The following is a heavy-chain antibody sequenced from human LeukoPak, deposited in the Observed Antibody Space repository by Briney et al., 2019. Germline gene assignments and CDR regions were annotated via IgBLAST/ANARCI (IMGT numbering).Heavy chain of an antibody. CDR3: ARELYYYDSSGYSY. D-gene: IGHD3-22*01. CDR1: GYTFTSYG. Sequence: GASVKVSCKASGYTFTSYGISWVRQAPGQGLEWMGWISTYNGNTNYAQKLQGRVTMTTDTSTSTAYMELRSLRSDDTAVYYCARELYYYDSSGYSYWGQGTLVTVSS. J-gene: IGHJ4*02. V-gene: IGHV1-18*01. CDR2: ISTYNGNT.